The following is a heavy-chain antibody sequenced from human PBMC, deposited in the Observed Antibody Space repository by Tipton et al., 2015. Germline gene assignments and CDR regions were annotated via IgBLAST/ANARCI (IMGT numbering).Heavy chain of an antibody. CDR1: SGSIRSGDDY. J-gene: IGHJ5*02. CDR3: ARMVSVFGVVDNWFDP. Sequence: TLSLTCTVSSGSIRSGDDYWSWLRQHPGKGLEWIGHIYKSGSTDYTPSLKSRISISVDTSKNQFSLKLSSVTAADTAVYYCARMVSVFGVVDNWFDPWGPGILVTVPS. D-gene: IGHD3-3*01. CDR2: IYKSGST. V-gene: IGHV4-31*03.